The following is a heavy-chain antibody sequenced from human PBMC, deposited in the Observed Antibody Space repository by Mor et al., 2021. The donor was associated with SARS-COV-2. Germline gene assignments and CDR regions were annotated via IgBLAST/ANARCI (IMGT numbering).Heavy chain of an antibody. CDR3: AKDPSIAVVPGYFDY. CDR2: IWDDGSNK. Sequence: IWDDGSNKYYADSVKGRFTISRDNSKNTLYLQMNSLRAEDTAVYYCAKDPSIAVVPGYFDYWGQGTLVTVS. V-gene: IGHV3-30*02. D-gene: IGHD6-19*01. J-gene: IGHJ4*02.